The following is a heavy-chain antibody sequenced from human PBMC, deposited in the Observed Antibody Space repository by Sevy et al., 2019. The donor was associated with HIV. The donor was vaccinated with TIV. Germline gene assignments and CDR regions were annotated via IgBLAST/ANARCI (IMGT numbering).Heavy chain of an antibody. V-gene: IGHV4-59*12. J-gene: IGHJ5*02. CDR3: ARAPPVRSGDDSLNWLDP. CDR2: IYYTGSS. Sequence: SETLSLTCSVSGGSICAYYWSWLRQPPGKGLEYIGDIYYTGSSYYNPSLKSRVTISVDTSKNQFSLNLRSVTAVDTAVYYCARAPPVRSGDDSLNWLDPWGQGILVTVSS. D-gene: IGHD5-12*01. CDR1: GGSICAYY.